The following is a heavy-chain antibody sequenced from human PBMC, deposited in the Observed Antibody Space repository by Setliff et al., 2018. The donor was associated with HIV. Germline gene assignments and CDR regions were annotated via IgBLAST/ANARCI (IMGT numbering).Heavy chain of an antibody. CDR2: IWYDGSDD. CDR1: GFTFSSYG. D-gene: IGHD5-18*01. Sequence: PGGSLRLSCAASGFTFSSYGMHWVRQAPGKGLEWVAVIWYDGSDDYYADSARGRFTVSRDNSKSTVYLIMNSLRTEDTAVYYCARDLIRLGYNSGTGYFDYWGQGTLVTVSS. V-gene: IGHV3-30*19. J-gene: IGHJ4*02. CDR3: ARDLIRLGYNSGTGYFDY.